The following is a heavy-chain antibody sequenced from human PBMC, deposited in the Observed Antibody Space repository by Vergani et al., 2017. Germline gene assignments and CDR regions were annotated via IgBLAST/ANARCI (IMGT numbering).Heavy chain of an antibody. Sequence: QVQLQESGPGLVKPSETLSLTCTVSGGSISSYYWSWFRQPPGKGLEWIGYIYYSGSTNYNPSLKSRVTISVDTSKNQFSLKLSSVTAADTAVYYCARWNRDAFDIWGQGTMVTVSS. V-gene: IGHV4-59*01. CDR2: IYYSGST. D-gene: IGHD1-1*01. CDR1: GGSISSYY. CDR3: ARWNRDAFDI. J-gene: IGHJ3*02.